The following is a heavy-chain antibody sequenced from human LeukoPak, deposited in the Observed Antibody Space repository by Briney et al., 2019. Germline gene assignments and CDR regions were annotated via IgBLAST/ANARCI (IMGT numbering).Heavy chain of an antibody. CDR3: ARDNYYDSSDYYNDY. J-gene: IGHJ4*02. Sequence: GGSLRLSCAASGFTFSSYSMNWVRQAPGKGLEWVSSISSSSSYIYYADSVKGRFTISRDNAKNSLYLQMNSLRAEDTAVYYCARDNYYDSSDYYNDYWGQGTLVTVSS. V-gene: IGHV3-21*01. D-gene: IGHD3-22*01. CDR2: ISSSSSYI. CDR1: GFTFSSYS.